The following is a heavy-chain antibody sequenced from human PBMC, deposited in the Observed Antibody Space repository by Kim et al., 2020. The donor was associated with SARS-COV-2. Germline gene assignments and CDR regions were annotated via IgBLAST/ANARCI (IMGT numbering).Heavy chain of an antibody. V-gene: IGHV1-18*01. Sequence: ASVKVSCKASGYTFTSYGISWVRQAPGQGLEWMGWISAYNGNTNYAQKLQGRVTMTTDTSTSTAYMELRSLRSDDTAVYYCARHRIGVAVAGTERGSADYWGQGTLVTVSS. CDR2: ISAYNGNT. J-gene: IGHJ4*02. D-gene: IGHD6-19*01. CDR3: ARHRIGVAVAGTERGSADY. CDR1: GYTFTSYG.